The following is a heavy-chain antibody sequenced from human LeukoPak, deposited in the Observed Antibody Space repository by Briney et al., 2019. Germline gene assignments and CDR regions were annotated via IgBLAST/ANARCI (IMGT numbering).Heavy chain of an antibody. CDR3: ASETVTTYYYYYYMDV. V-gene: IGHV1-69*05. CDR2: IIPIFGTA. J-gene: IGHJ6*03. Sequence: SVKVSCKASGDTFSSYAISWVRQAPGQGLEWMGVIIPIFGTANYAQKFQGRVTITTDESTSTAYMELSSLRSEDTAVYYCASETVTTYYYYYYMDVWGKGTTVTVSS. D-gene: IGHD4-17*01. CDR1: GDTFSSYA.